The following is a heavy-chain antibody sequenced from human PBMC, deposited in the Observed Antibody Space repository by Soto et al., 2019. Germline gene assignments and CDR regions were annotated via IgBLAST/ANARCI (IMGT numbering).Heavy chain of an antibody. Sequence: LRLSCAASGFTFSSYGMHWVRQAPGKGLEWVAVISYDGSNKYYADSVKGRFTISRDNSKNTLYLQMNSLRAEDTAVYYCAKDLYSSSWYFGQYYYYGMDVWGQGTTVTVSS. V-gene: IGHV3-30*18. D-gene: IGHD6-13*01. J-gene: IGHJ6*02. CDR2: ISYDGSNK. CDR1: GFTFSSYG. CDR3: AKDLYSSSWYFGQYYYYGMDV.